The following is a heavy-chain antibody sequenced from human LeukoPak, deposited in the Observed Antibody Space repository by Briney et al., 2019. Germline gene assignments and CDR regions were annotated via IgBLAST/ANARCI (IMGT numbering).Heavy chain of an antibody. Sequence: GGSLRLSCAASGFXFSSYGIHWARQAPGKGLEWVAVISYDGSDKYYADSVKGRFTISRDNSKNTLYLQMNSLRAEDTAVYYCAQDRDTNRLHYYHGMDVWGQGTTVTVSS. J-gene: IGHJ6*02. CDR3: AQDRDTNRLHYYHGMDV. CDR1: GFXFSSYG. D-gene: IGHD1-14*01. CDR2: ISYDGSDK. V-gene: IGHV3-30*18.